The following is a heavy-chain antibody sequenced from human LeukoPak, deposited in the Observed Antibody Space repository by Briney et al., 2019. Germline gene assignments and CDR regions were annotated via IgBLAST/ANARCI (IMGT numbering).Heavy chain of an antibody. J-gene: IGHJ5*02. V-gene: IGHV1-2*02. CDR2: VDPHSGDT. D-gene: IGHD2/OR15-2a*01. Sequence: GASVKVSCKVSGYMFTFFYIHWVRQAPGQGFEYMGRVDPHSGDTRYAQKFQGRVTMTRDTSISTVYMDLTGLRSDDTAVYYCARCYCNSVTCDAWFDPWGQGSPVTVSS. CDR1: GYMFTFFY. CDR3: ARCYCNSVTCDAWFDP.